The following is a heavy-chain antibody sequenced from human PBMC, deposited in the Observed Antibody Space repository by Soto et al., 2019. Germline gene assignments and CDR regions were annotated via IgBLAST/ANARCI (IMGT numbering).Heavy chain of an antibody. D-gene: IGHD6-13*01. CDR1: GGSFSGYY. CDR3: ARGRLDPGSSSWYHYFDY. V-gene: IGHV4-34*01. J-gene: IGHJ4*02. CDR2: INHSGST. Sequence: QVQLQQWCAGLLKPSETLSLTCAVYGGSFSGYYWSWIRQPPGKGLEWIGEINHSGSTNYNPSLKIRVTISVDTSKNQFSLKLSSVTAADTAVYYCARGRLDPGSSSWYHYFDYWGQGTLVTVSS.